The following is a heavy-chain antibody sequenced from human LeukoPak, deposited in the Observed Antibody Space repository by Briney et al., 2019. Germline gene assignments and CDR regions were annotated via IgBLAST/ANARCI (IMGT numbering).Heavy chain of an antibody. D-gene: IGHD5-12*01. J-gene: IGHJ4*02. CDR3: AKELRGYSGYDY. Sequence: GGSLRLSCAASGFTFSSYAMSWVRQAPGEGLEWVAVISPDGSTKYCADSVKGRFTISRDNSKNTLHLQLNSLRAEDTAVYYCAKELRGYSGYDYWGQGTLVTVSS. V-gene: IGHV3-30*18. CDR2: ISPDGSTK. CDR1: GFTFSSYA.